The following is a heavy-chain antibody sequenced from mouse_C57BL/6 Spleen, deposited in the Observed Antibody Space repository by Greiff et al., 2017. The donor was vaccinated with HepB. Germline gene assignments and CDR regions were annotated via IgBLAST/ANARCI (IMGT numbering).Heavy chain of an antibody. V-gene: IGHV1-53*01. CDR2: INPSNGGT. Sequence: QVQLQQPGTELVKPGASVKLSCKASGYTFTSYWMHWVKQRPGQGLEWIGNINPSNGGTNYNEKFKSKATLTVDKSSSTAYMQLSSRTSEDSAVYYCARSRGNYDVFAYWGQGTLVTVSA. CDR3: ARSRGNYDVFAY. CDR1: GYTFTSYW. J-gene: IGHJ3*01. D-gene: IGHD2-1*01.